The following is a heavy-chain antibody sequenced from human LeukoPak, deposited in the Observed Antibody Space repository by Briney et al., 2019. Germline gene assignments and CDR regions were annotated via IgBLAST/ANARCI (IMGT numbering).Heavy chain of an antibody. D-gene: IGHD2-2*01. CDR1: GGTFSSYA. CDR2: IIPIFGTA. Sequence: ASVKVSCKASGGTFSSYAISWVRQAPGQGLEWMGRIIPIFGTANYAQKFQGRVTITTDESTSTAYMELSSLRSEDTAVYYCARDTKGLFYPWGQGTLVTVSS. CDR3: ARDTKGLFYP. J-gene: IGHJ5*02. V-gene: IGHV1-69*05.